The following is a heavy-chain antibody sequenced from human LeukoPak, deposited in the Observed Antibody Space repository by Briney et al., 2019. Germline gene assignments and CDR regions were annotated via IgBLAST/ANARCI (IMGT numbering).Heavy chain of an antibody. CDR3: AVIVGATPWDY. J-gene: IGHJ4*02. CDR2: ISSSSSYI. V-gene: IGHV3-21*01. Sequence: GGSLRLSCAASGFTFSSYCMNWVRQAPGKGLEWVSSISSSSSYIYYADSVKGRFTISRDNAKNSLYLQMNSLRAEDTAVYYCAVIVGATPWDYWGQGTLVTVSS. D-gene: IGHD1-26*01. CDR1: GFTFSSYC.